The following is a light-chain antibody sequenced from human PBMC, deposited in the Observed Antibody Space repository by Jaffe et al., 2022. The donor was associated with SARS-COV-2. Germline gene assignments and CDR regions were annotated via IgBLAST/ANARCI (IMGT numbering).Light chain of an antibody. J-gene: IGKJ3*01. CDR2: KAS. Sequence: DIQMTQSPSTLSASVGDRVTITCRASQSVSSWLAWYQQKPGKAPKVLIHKASSLESGVPSRFSGSGSGTEFTLTISSLQPDDFATYYCQQHKSFSEGFTFGPGTKVEIK. CDR3: QQHKSFSEGFT. V-gene: IGKV1-5*03. CDR1: QSVSSW.